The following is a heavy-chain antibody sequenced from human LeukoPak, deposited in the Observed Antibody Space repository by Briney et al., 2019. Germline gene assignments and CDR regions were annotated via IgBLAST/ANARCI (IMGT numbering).Heavy chain of an antibody. CDR3: ARDPIYSGSSWFDP. Sequence: ASVKVSCKASVYTFTGYYMHWVRQAPGQGLEWMGWINPNIGGTSYAQKFQGRVTMTRDTSINTAYMELSSLRSDDTAVYYCARDPIYSGSSWFDPWGQGTLGTVSS. V-gene: IGHV1-2*02. J-gene: IGHJ5*02. D-gene: IGHD3-10*01. CDR1: VYTFTGYY. CDR2: INPNIGGT.